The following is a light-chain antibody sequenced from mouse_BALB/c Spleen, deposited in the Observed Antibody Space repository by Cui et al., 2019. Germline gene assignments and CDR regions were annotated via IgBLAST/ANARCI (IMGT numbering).Light chain of an antibody. CDR1: ENIYSN. CDR3: QHFWGTPRT. J-gene: IGKJ1*01. V-gene: IGKV12-46*01. Sequence: DLQMTQSPASLSVSVGETVTITCPASENIYSNLAWYQQKQGKSPQLLVYAATNLADGVPSRFSGSGSGTQYSLKINSLQSEDFGSYYCQHFWGTPRTFGGGTKLEIK. CDR2: AAT.